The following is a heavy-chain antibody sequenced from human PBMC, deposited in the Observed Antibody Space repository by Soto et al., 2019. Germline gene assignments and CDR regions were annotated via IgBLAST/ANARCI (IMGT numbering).Heavy chain of an antibody. D-gene: IGHD4-17*01. Sequence: QVQLVESGGGVVQPGRSLRLSCAASGFTFSSYGMHWVRQAPGKGLEWVAVIWYDGSNKYYADSVKGRFTISRDNSKNTLYLQMNSLRAEDTAVYYCARGDLCDCGDCGYYYYYGMDVWGQGTTVTVSS. CDR2: IWYDGSNK. CDR3: ARGDLCDCGDCGYYYYYGMDV. CDR1: GFTFSSYG. V-gene: IGHV3-33*01. J-gene: IGHJ6*02.